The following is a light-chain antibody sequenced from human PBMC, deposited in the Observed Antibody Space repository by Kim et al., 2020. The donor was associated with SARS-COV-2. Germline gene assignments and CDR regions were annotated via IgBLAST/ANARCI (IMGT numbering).Light chain of an antibody. CDR3: QAWDSSTVV. CDR2: QDS. CDR1: KVGDKY. V-gene: IGLV3-1*01. J-gene: IGLJ2*01. Sequence: VSPEQTASITCSGDKVGDKYACWYQQKPGQSPVLVIYQDSKRPSGIPERFSGSNSGNTATLTISGTQAMDEADYYCQAWDSSTVVFGGGTQLTVL.